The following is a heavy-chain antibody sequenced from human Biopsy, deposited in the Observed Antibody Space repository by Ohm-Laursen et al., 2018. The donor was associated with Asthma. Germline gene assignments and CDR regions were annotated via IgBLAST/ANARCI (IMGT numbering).Heavy chain of an antibody. CDR3: AKEVLPGWELRRGPDS. D-gene: IGHD1-26*01. Sequence: SLRLSCAASGFTFSNYGMHWVRQAPGKGLEWVAVISFDGSNKDFADSVKGRFTISRDNSKNTMYLEMNSLRAEDTAVYFCAKEVLPGWELRRGPDSWGQGTLVTVSS. V-gene: IGHV3-30*18. CDR2: ISFDGSNK. J-gene: IGHJ4*02. CDR1: GFTFSNYG.